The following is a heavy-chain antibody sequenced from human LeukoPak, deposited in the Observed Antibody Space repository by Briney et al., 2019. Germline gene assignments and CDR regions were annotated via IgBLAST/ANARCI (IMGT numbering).Heavy chain of an antibody. CDR3: AGDRRPEDYDFWSGYYIDYYYYGMDV. J-gene: IGHJ6*02. V-gene: IGHV1-2*06. Sequence: ASVKVSCKASGYTFTGYYMHWVRQAPGQGLEWMGRINPNSGGTNYAQKFQGRVTMTRDTSISTAYMELSRLRSDDTAVYYCAGDRRPEDYDFWSGYYIDYYYYGMDVWGQGTTVTVSS. CDR2: INPNSGGT. D-gene: IGHD3-3*01. CDR1: GYTFTGYY.